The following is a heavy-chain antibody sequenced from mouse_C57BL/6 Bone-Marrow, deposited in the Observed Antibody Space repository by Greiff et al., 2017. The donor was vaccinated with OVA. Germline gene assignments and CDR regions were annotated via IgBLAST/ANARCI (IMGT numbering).Heavy chain of an antibody. CDR3: AELGRVH. CDR1: GYTFTDYY. J-gene: IGHJ2*01. D-gene: IGHD4-1*01. V-gene: IGHV1-19*01. CDR2: INPYNGGT. Sequence: EVQVVESGPVLVKPGASVKMSCKASGYTFTDYYMNWVKQSHGKSLEWIGVINPYNGGTSYNQKFKGKATLTVDKSSSTAYMELNSLTSEDSAVYYCAELGRVHWGQGTTLTVSS.